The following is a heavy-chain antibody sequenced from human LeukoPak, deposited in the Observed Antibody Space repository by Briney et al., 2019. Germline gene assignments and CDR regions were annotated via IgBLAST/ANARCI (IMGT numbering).Heavy chain of an antibody. CDR1: GGTFSKYA. D-gene: IGHD1-20*01. V-gene: IGHV1-69*13. CDR3: AKGPRYNWNHYYMDV. J-gene: IGHJ6*03. CDR2: IIPIFRTA. Sequence: SVRVSCKASGGTFSKYAISWVRQAPGQGLEWVGAIIPIFRTAKYAQKFQGRVTITADESTSTAYMDLSSLRSEDTAVYYCAKGPRYNWNHYYMDVWGKGTPVTVSS.